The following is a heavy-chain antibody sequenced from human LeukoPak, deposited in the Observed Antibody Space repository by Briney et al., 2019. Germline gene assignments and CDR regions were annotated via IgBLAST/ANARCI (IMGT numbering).Heavy chain of an antibody. CDR1: GYTLTSYA. CDR3: ARGSRVAPGHYYYYMDV. D-gene: IGHD5-12*01. Sequence: ASVKVSCKASGYTLTSYAMNWVRQATGQGLEWMGWMNPNSGNTGYAQKFQGRVTITRNTSISTAYMELSSLRSEDTAVYYCARGSRVAPGHYYYYMDVWGKGTTVTVSS. CDR2: MNPNSGNT. V-gene: IGHV1-8*03. J-gene: IGHJ6*03.